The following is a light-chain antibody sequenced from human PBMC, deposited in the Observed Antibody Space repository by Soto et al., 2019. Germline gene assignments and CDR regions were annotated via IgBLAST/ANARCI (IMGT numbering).Light chain of an antibody. Sequence: EIVLTQSPGTLSLSPGERATLSCRASQSVSSSYLAWYQQKPGQAPRLLIYGASSRATGIPDRFSGSASGTDFPLTISRLEPEDFAVYYCQQYGSSPGVTFGPGTKVDIK. CDR1: QSVSSSY. J-gene: IGKJ3*01. CDR2: GAS. CDR3: QQYGSSPGVT. V-gene: IGKV3-20*01.